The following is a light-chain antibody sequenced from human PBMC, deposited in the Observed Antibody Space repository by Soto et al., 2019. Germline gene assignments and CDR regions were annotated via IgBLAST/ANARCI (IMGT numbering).Light chain of an antibody. J-gene: IGKJ1*01. CDR1: QTGSNSY. CDR3: QLYNIWPT. V-gene: IGKV3-20*01. CDR2: GVC. Sequence: ILFTESPGTLSLSPGERATLSCRASQTGSNSYLAWYQQKSAQAPRLLIYGVCTRATGIPDRFSGSGSGTEFTLTISRLEPEDFAVYCCQLYNIWPTFGQGTKLDIK.